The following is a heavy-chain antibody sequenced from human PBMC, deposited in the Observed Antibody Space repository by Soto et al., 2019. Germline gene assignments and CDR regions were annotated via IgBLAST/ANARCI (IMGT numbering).Heavy chain of an antibody. V-gene: IGHV4-30-4*01. CDR3: ARAGDYYDSSGYYYPGAFDY. CDR1: GGSISSGDYY. D-gene: IGHD3-22*01. CDR2: IYYSGST. Sequence: QVQLQESGPGLVKPSQTLSLTCTVSGGSISSGDYYWSWIRQPPGKGLEWIGYIYYSGSTYYNPSLKSRVTISVDTSTNQFSLKLSSVTAADTAVYYCARAGDYYDSSGYYYPGAFDYWGQGTLVTVSS. J-gene: IGHJ4*02.